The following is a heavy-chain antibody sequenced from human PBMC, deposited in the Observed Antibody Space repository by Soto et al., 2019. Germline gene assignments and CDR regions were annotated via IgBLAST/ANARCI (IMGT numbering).Heavy chain of an antibody. CDR1: GFTFSSYG. CDR2: ISYDGSNK. D-gene: IGHD4-17*01. J-gene: IGHJ4*02. CDR3: AKATDYFDY. Sequence: GGSLRLSCAASGFTFSSYGMHWVRQAPGKGLEWVAVISYDGSNKYYADSVKGRFTISRDNSKNTLYLQMNSLRAEDTAVYYCAKATDYFDYWGQGTLVTVSS. V-gene: IGHV3-30*18.